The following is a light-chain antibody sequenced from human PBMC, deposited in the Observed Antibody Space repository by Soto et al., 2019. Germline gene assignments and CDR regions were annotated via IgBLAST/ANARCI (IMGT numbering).Light chain of an antibody. V-gene: IGKV3-15*01. CDR2: GAS. CDR3: QQYNNWPQT. Sequence: EIVMTQSPATLSVSPGERVTLSCRASQDIRSSLAWYQQKPGQAPRLLIYGASIRATGVPATFSGSGSGTEFTLTISSLQSEDFAVYYCQQYNNWPQTFGQGTKV. J-gene: IGKJ1*01. CDR1: QDIRSS.